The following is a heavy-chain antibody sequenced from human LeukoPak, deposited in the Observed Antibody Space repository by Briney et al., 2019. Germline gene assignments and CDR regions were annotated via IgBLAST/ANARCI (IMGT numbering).Heavy chain of an antibody. Sequence: KASETLSLTCTVSGGSISSYYWSWIRQPPGKGLEWIGYIYYSGGTKYNPSLKSRVTISVDASKTQFSLKLNSVTAADTAVYYCARGSRELYYFDYWGQGTLVTVSS. CDR3: ARGSRELYYFDY. CDR1: GGSISSYY. V-gene: IGHV4-59*12. J-gene: IGHJ4*02. CDR2: IYYSGGT. D-gene: IGHD1-7*01.